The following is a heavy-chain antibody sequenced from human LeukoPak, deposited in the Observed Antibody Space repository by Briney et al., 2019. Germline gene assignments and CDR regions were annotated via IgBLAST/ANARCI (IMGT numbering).Heavy chain of an antibody. CDR1: GFTFSSYS. J-gene: IGHJ4*02. CDR2: ISSSSSYI. Sequence: GGSLRLSCAASGFTFSSYSMNWVRQAPGKGLEWVSSISSSSSYIYQADSVKGRFTISRDNAKNSLYLQMNSLRAEDTAVYYCARDDRTAFSTDYWGQGTLVTVSS. D-gene: IGHD2-8*02. V-gene: IGHV3-21*01. CDR3: ARDDRTAFSTDY.